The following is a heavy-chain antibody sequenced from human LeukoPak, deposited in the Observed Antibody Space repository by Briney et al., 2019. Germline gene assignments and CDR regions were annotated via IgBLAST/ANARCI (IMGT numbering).Heavy chain of an antibody. V-gene: IGHV3-48*01. CDR2: ISGSSNTI. J-gene: IGHJ4*02. D-gene: IGHD6-13*01. Sequence: PGGSLRLSCAASGFTFDTYSMTWVRQAPGKGLEWLSYISGSSNTIYYADSVKGRFTISRDNAKNSLYLQMNSLRAEDTAVYYCARDRYSRIDYWGQGTLVTVSS. CDR3: ARDRYSRIDY. CDR1: GFTFDTYS.